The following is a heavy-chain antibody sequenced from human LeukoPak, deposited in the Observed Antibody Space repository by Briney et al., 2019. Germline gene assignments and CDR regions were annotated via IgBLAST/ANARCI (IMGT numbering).Heavy chain of an antibody. V-gene: IGHV3-30*18. Sequence: HPGRSLRLSCAASGFTFSSYGMHWVRQAPGKGLEWVAVIPYDGSNKYYADSVKGRFTISRDNSKNTLYLQMNSLRAEDTAVYYCAKALWFGELDQTFDYWGQGTLVTVSS. CDR3: AKALWFGELDQTFDY. CDR2: IPYDGSNK. D-gene: IGHD3-10*01. J-gene: IGHJ4*02. CDR1: GFTFSSYG.